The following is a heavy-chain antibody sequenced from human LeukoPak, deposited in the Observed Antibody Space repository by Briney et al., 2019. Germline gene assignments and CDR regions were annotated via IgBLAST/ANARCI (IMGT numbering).Heavy chain of an antibody. J-gene: IGHJ4*02. CDR2: INHSGST. Sequence: SETLSLTCAVYGGSFSGYYWSWIRQLPGKGLEWIGEINHSGSTNYNPSLKSRVTISVDTSKNQFSLKLSSVTAADTAVYYCARGSAARPAWGQGTLVTVSS. CDR3: ARGSAARPA. CDR1: GGSFSGYY. V-gene: IGHV4-34*01. D-gene: IGHD6-6*01.